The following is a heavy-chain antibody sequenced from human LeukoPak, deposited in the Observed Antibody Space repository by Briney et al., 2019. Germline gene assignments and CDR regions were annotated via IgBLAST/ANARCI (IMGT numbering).Heavy chain of an antibody. J-gene: IGHJ3*02. V-gene: IGHV1-69*13. Sequence: GGSVRVSCKASGYTFTSYAISWVRQGPGEGVEWMGGIIPIFGTANYAQKFPCRVTITADESTSTAYMELSSLRSQDTAVYYCASGGYYYDSSGYYFGAFDIWGQGTMVTVSS. D-gene: IGHD3-22*01. CDR3: ASGGYYYDSSGYYFGAFDI. CDR2: IIPIFGTA. CDR1: GYTFTSYA.